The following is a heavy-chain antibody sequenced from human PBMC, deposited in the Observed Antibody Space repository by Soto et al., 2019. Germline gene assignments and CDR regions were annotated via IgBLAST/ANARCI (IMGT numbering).Heavy chain of an antibody. CDR1: GGSFSTYG. J-gene: IGHJ6*02. CDR2: IIPASATE. Sequence: QVHLVQSGAEVKKPGSSVNISCKASGGSFSTYGINWVRKSPGQGLEWMGGIIPASATENYAQKFQGRDTITADKSTNIAHMQMSSLRSEDTAVYYCATAVTAGIYYNYGMDVWGQGTTVTVSS. CDR3: ATAVTAGIYYNYGMDV. D-gene: IGHD6-13*01. V-gene: IGHV1-69*14.